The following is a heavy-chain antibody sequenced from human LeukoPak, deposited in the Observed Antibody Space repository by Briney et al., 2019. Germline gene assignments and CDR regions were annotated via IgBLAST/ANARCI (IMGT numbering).Heavy chain of an antibody. V-gene: IGHV1-69*05. CDR3: ARDPIPPYCSGGSCYSINYFDY. Sequence: SVKVSCKASGGTFSSYAISWVRQAPGQGLEWVGRIIPIFGTANYAQKFQGRVTITTDESTSTAYMELSSLRSEDTAVYYCARDPIPPYCSGGSCYSINYFDYWGQGTLVTVSS. CDR2: IIPIFGTA. CDR1: GGTFSSYA. J-gene: IGHJ4*02. D-gene: IGHD2-15*01.